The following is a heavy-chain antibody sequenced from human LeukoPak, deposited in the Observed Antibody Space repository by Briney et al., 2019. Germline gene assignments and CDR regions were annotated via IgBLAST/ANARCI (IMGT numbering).Heavy chain of an antibody. V-gene: IGHV4-34*01. CDR3: ARADRTAGYCSGGSCFGRDYYYYYYMDV. J-gene: IGHJ6*03. Sequence: SETLSLTCAVYGGSFSGYYWSWIRQPPGKGLEWIGEINHSGSTNCNPSLKSRVTISVDTSKNQFSLKLSSVTGADTAVYYCARADRTAGYCSGGSCFGRDYYYYYYMDVWGKGTTVTVSS. CDR1: GGSFSGYY. CDR2: INHSGST. D-gene: IGHD2-15*01.